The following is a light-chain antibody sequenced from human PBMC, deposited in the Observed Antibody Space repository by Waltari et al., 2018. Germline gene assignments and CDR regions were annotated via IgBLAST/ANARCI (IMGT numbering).Light chain of an antibody. V-gene: IGLV2-23*02. Sequence: ALPHPASPSASPGQSIPLPRTAPSRAVRANNFLSWYQQHPGRAPKLMIHEVTKRPSGVSTRFSGSKSGNTASLTISGLQAEDEADYYCCSYTTIGPVLIGGGTKVTVL. CDR1: SRAVRANNF. J-gene: IGLJ2*01. CDR3: CSYTTIGPVL. CDR2: EVT.